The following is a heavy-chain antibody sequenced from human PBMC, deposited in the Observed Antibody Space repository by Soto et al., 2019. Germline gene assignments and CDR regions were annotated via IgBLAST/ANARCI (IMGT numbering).Heavy chain of an antibody. V-gene: IGHV3-30-3*01. J-gene: IGHJ4*02. CDR3: ARALQYYDILTGFDY. D-gene: IGHD3-9*01. CDR2: ISYEAGNK. CDR1: GFIFSNYA. Sequence: GGSLRLCCTASGFIFSNYAMNWVRQGPGKGLEWVAVISYEAGNKYYADSVKGRFTISRDNSKNTLYLQMNSLRAEDTAVYYCARALQYYDILTGFDYWGQGTLVTVSS.